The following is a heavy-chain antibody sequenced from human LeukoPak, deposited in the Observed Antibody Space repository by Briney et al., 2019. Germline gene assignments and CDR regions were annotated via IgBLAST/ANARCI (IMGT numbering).Heavy chain of an antibody. CDR1: GGSIGSYY. J-gene: IGHJ4*02. CDR3: ARVDRGYSPDY. V-gene: IGHV4-59*01. CDR2: IYYSGST. Sequence: SETLSLTCTVSGGSIGSYYWSWIRQPPGKGLEWIGYIYYSGSTNYNPSLKSRVTMSVDTSKNQFSLRLSSVTAADTAVYSCARVDRGYSPDYWGQGTLVTVSS. D-gene: IGHD5-18*01.